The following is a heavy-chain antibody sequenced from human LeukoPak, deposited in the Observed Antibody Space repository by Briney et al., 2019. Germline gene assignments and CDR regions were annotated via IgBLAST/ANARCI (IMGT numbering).Heavy chain of an antibody. D-gene: IGHD2-21*01. CDR1: GGSISSGDYY. CDR2: IYYSGST. CDR3: ARVVGNTNFDS. J-gene: IGHJ4*02. Sequence: SETPSLTCTVSGGSISSGDYYWSWIRQPPGKGLEWIGYIYYSGSTYYNPSLKSRVTISVDTSKNQFSLKVTSVTAADTAVYYCARVVGNTNFDSWGQGALVTVSS. V-gene: IGHV4-30-4*01.